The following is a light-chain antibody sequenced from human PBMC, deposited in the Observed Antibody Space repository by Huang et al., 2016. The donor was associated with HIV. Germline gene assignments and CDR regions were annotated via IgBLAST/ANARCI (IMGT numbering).Light chain of an antibody. CDR1: QSVSSN. Sequence: EIVMTQSPATLSVSPGERATLSCRASQSVSSNFAWYQQKPGQAPRLLIYAESTRATGVPARFGGSGSGTEFTLTISSLQSEDFAVYYCQQYNNWPRTFGQGTKVEIK. V-gene: IGKV3-15*01. J-gene: IGKJ1*01. CDR3: QQYNNWPRT. CDR2: AES.